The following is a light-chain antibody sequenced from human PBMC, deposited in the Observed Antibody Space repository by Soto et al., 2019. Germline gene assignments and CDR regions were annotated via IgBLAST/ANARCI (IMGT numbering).Light chain of an antibody. CDR3: KHYNTYSRA. J-gene: IGKJ1*01. CDR1: QSISTW. Sequence: DIQMTQSPSTLSASVGDRITITCRASQSISTWLAWYQQKPGKAPKLLIYKASSLQSGVPSRFSCRGSGTEFTLTISSLQPDDCATYYCKHYNTYSRAFGQGTKVEIK. V-gene: IGKV1-5*03. CDR2: KAS.